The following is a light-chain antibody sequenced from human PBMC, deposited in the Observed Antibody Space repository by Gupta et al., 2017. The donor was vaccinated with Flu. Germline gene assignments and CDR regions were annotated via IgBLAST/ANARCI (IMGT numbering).Light chain of an antibody. V-gene: IGLV3-1*01. CDR3: QAWDSSTAV. CDR2: EDT. J-gene: IGLJ3*02. Sequence: SSEVTQPPSVSVSPGQTARITCSGDKLGDKYAYWYQQKPGQSPVLVIYEDTKRPSGILERFSGSNSGNTATLTISGTQSMDEADYYCQAWDSSTAVFGGGTKLTVL. CDR1: KLGDKY.